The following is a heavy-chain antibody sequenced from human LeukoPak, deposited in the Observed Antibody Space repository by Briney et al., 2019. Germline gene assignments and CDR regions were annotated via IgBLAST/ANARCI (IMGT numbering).Heavy chain of an antibody. CDR1: GFTFSSYS. Sequence: GGSLRLSCAASGFTFSSYSMNWVRQAPGKGLEWVANIKKDGSEKYYVDSVKGRFTISRDNAKNSLYLQMNSLRADDTAVYHCARQETSSYNGAFDIWGQGTMVTVSS. V-gene: IGHV3-7*01. J-gene: IGHJ3*02. CDR3: ARQETSSYNGAFDI. D-gene: IGHD1-26*01. CDR2: IKKDGSEK.